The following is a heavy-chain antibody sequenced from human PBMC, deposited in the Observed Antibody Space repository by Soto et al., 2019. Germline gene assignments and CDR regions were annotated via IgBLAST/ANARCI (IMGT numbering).Heavy chain of an antibody. CDR2: INAGNGYT. V-gene: IGHV1-3*01. D-gene: IGHD3-10*01. CDR1: GYTFANYP. J-gene: IGHJ4*02. CDR3: ARAKIITTLDY. Sequence: QVQLVQSGAEGKKPGASVKVSCETSGYTFANYPMHWVRQAPGQTLEWMGWINAGNGYTKYSQKFQGRVTITRDTSASIAYMELSSLRSEDTAVYHCARAKIITTLDYWGQGNLVTVSS.